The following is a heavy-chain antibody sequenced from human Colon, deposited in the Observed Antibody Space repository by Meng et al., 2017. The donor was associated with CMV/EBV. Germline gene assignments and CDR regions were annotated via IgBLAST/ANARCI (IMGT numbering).Heavy chain of an antibody. CDR3: TRETGGSSLAY. Sequence: LLQEAGPRLVKPSETLSLSCTVSGGSITSPSYYWAWVRQPPGKGLEWIGSIYYTGGTFYSPSLKSRVTISIDTSKNHFSLKLNSVTAADTAMYYCTRETGGSSLAYWGQGILVTVSS. J-gene: IGHJ4*02. V-gene: IGHV4-39*02. D-gene: IGHD6-13*01. CDR2: IYYTGGT. CDR1: GGSITSPSYY.